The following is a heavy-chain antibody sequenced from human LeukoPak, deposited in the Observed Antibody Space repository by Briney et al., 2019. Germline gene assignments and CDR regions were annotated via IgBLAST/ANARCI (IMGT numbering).Heavy chain of an antibody. CDR2: IIPILGIA. V-gene: IGHV1-69*04. D-gene: IGHD4-23*01. Sequence: SVKVSCKASGGTFSSYAISWVRQAPGQGLEWMGRIIPILGIANYAQKFQGRVTITADKSTSTAYMEPSSLRSEDTAVYYCARGPRGYGGNSNWFDPWGQGTLVTVSS. CDR1: GGTFSSYA. CDR3: ARGPRGYGGNSNWFDP. J-gene: IGHJ5*02.